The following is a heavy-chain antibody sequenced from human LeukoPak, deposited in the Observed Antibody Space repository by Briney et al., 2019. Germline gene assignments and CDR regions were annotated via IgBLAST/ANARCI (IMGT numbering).Heavy chain of an antibody. CDR3: ARDHPTLRLAN. CDR2: IYHSGST. V-gene: IGHV4-4*02. D-gene: IGHD6-19*01. Sequence: SETLSPTCAVSGGSISSNNWWSWVRQPPGKGLEWIGEIYHSGSTNYNPSLKSRVAISVDKSNNQFSLKLSSVTAADTAVYYCARDHPTLRLANWGQGTLVTVSS. CDR1: GGSISSNNW. J-gene: IGHJ4*02.